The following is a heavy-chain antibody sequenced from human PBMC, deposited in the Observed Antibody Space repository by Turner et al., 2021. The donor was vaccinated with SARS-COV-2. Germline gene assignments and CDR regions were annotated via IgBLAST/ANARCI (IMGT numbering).Heavy chain of an antibody. Sequence: EVPLVMSGGGLVKPGGCLRLSCDASGFTFSSYSMNWVRQAPGKGLEWVSCISSSSSYIYYADSVKGRFTISRDNAKNSLYLQMNSLRAEDTAVYYCARWDNYYDSSGYYPDAFDICGQGTMVTVSS. V-gene: IGHV3-21*01. CDR3: ARWDNYYDSSGYYPDAFDI. D-gene: IGHD3-22*01. CDR2: ISSSSSYI. CDR1: GFTFSSYS. J-gene: IGHJ3*02.